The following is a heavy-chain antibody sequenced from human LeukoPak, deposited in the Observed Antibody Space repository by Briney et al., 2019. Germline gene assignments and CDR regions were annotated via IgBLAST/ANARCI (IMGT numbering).Heavy chain of an antibody. Sequence: LSLTCTVSGGSISSYYWSWVRQAPGKGLEWVSYISSSGSTIYYADSVKGRFTISRDNAKNSLYLQMNSLRAEDTAVYYCAREFPDYYFDYWGQGTLVTVSS. D-gene: IGHD2-21*01. V-gene: IGHV3-48*03. CDR2: ISSSGSTI. J-gene: IGHJ4*02. CDR3: AREFPDYYFDY. CDR1: GGSISSYY.